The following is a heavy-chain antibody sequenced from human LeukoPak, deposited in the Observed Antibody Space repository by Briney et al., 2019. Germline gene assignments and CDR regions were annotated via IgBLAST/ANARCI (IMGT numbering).Heavy chain of an antibody. D-gene: IGHD3-22*01. J-gene: IGHJ4*02. CDR2: IIPIFGIA. CDR1: GGTFSSYA. CDR3: ARGSYYDSSGTFDY. V-gene: IGHV1-69*04. Sequence: SVKVSCKASGGTFSSYAISWVRQAPGQGLEWMERIIPIFGIANYAQKFQGRVTITADKSTSTAYMELSSLRSEDTAVYYCARGSYYDSSGTFDYWGQGTLVTVSS.